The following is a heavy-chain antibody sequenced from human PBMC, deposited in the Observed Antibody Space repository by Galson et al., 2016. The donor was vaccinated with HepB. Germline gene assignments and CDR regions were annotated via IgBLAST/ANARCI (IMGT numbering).Heavy chain of an antibody. CDR2: INTDGTTT. J-gene: IGHJ4*02. Sequence: SLRLSCAASGITFNTYWMHWVRQVPGKGLVWVSQINTDGTTTHYADSVKGRFTISRDNAKNTVYLHMKSLRAEDTAVYYCTGNLAYWGQGTLVTVSS. CDR3: TGNLAY. V-gene: IGHV3-74*01. CDR1: GITFNTYW.